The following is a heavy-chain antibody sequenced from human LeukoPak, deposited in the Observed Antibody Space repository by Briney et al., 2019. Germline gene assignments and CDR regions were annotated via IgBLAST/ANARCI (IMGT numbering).Heavy chain of an antibody. CDR2: IWYDGSNK. CDR3: ARESYSSSWHYDY. CDR1: GFTFSSYG. J-gene: IGHJ4*02. V-gene: IGHV3-33*01. Sequence: HPGGSLRLSCAASGFTFSSYGMHWIRQAPGKGLEWVAVIWYDGSNKYYADSVKGRFTISRDSSKNTLYLQMNSLRAEDTAVYYCARESYSSSWHYDYWGQGTLVTVSS. D-gene: IGHD6-13*01.